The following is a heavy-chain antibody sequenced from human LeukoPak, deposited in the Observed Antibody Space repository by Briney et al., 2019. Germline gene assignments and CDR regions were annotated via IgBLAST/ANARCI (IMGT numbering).Heavy chain of an antibody. D-gene: IGHD3-22*01. J-gene: IGHJ3*02. Sequence: ASVKVSCKASGYTFTGYYMHWVRQAPGQGLEWMGWINPNSGGTNYAQKFQGRVTMTRDTSINTAYMELSRLRSGDTAVYYCARGGDYYDSSGYYDDAFDIWGQGTMVTVSS. CDR2: INPNSGGT. V-gene: IGHV1-2*02. CDR3: ARGGDYYDSSGYYDDAFDI. CDR1: GYTFTGYY.